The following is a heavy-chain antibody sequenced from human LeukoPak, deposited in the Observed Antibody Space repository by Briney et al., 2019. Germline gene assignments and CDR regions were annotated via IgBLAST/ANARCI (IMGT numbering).Heavy chain of an antibody. CDR1: GGTFSGYH. D-gene: IGHD3-16*01. CDR2: ISHSGNT. J-gene: IGHJ5*02. CDR3: ATSSWNGGGGFDP. V-gene: IGHV4-34*08. Sequence: SETLSLTCGVHGGTFSGYHWSWIRQPPGKGLEWIGEISHSGNTVYNPSLKCRVTISVDTSNHQFSLRLTSVTAADTAVYYCATSSWNGGGGFDPWGQGTLVTVSS.